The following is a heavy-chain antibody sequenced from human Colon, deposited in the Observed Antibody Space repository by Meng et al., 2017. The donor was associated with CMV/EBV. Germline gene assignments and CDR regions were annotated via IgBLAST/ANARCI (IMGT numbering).Heavy chain of an antibody. Sequence: TCTNYGMNWVRQAPGQGPELMGWIYTNTGNPVYAQGFTGRFVFSLDTSVSTAYLQISSLKAEDTAVYYCARYQFWMVRGVPTPYFDYWGQGTLVTVSS. D-gene: IGHD3-10*01. V-gene: IGHV7-4-1*02. J-gene: IGHJ4*02. CDR1: TCTNYG. CDR2: IYTNTGNP. CDR3: ARYQFWMVRGVPTPYFDY.